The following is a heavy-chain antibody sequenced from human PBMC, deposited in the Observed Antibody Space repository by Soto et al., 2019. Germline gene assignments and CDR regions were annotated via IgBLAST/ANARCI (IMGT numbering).Heavy chain of an antibody. CDR3: ARDLQDSMFHTGLESYSTSMDV. CDR1: SWRVCIYA. Sequence: FGCVACSWRVCIYAIACIRKFTGTRRERLVIISHDDSNKFYAGSVKGRFTISRDTSKNAVYLQMNSLRVEDTGLYYCARDLQDSMFHTGLESYSTSMDVRGQGTTVTVSS. V-gene: IGHV3-30*16. CDR2: ISHDDSNK. D-gene: IGHD3-10*01. J-gene: IGHJ6*02.